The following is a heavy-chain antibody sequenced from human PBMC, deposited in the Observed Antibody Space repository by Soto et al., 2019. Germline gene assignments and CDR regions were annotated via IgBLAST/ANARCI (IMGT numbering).Heavy chain of an antibody. CDR1: GFTFSSYA. J-gene: IGHJ3*02. V-gene: IGHV3-23*01. D-gene: IGHD3-22*01. Sequence: HPGGSVRLSCAASGFTFSSYAMSWVRQAPGKGLEWVSAISGSGGSTYYADSVKGRFTISRDNSKNTLYLQMNSLRAEDTAVYYCAKVRKMIVVYDAFDIWGQGTMVTVSS. CDR2: ISGSGGST. CDR3: AKVRKMIVVYDAFDI.